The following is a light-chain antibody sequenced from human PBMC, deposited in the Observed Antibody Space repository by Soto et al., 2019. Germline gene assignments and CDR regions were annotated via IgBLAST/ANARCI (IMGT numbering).Light chain of an antibody. V-gene: IGLV3-21*04. CDR2: YDS. CDR3: QVWDSSRGV. Sequence: SSELTQPPSVSVAPGKTARITCGGNNIGSKSVHWYQQKPGQAPVLVIYYDSDRPSGIPERFSGSNSGNTATLTISRVEAGDEADYYCQVWDSSRGVFGTGTKLTVL. CDR1: NIGSKS. J-gene: IGLJ1*01.